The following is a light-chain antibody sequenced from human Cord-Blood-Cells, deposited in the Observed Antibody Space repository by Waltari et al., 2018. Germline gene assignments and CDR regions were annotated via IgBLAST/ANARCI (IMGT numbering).Light chain of an antibody. Sequence: QSALTQPRSVSGFPGQSVTISCTGTSSDVGGYNYVSWYQQPPGKAPKLMLYDVSKRPSGVPDRFSGSKSGNTASLTISGLQAEDEADYYCCSYAGSYTYVFGTGTKVTVL. CDR1: SSDVGGYNY. CDR2: DVS. J-gene: IGLJ1*01. CDR3: CSYAGSYTYV. V-gene: IGLV2-11*01.